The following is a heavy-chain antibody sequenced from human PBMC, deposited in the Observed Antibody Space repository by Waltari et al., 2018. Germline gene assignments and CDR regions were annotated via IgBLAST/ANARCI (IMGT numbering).Heavy chain of an antibody. Sequence: QVQLVQSGAEVKKPGSSVKVSCKASGGTFSSYAISWVRQAPGQGLEWMGGSIPIFGTANYAQKFQGRVTITTDESTSTAYMELSSLRSEDTAVYYCARDLGRDDFWRTNYYGMDVWGQGTTVIVSS. CDR2: SIPIFGTA. D-gene: IGHD3-3*01. J-gene: IGHJ6*02. CDR3: ARDLGRDDFWRTNYYGMDV. CDR1: GGTFSSYA. V-gene: IGHV1-69*05.